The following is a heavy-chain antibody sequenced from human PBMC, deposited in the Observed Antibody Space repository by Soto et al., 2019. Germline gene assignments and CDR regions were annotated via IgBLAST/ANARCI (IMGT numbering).Heavy chain of an antibody. V-gene: IGHV1-69*01. Sequence: QVQLVQSGAEVKEPGSSVKVSCKASGGTFSSYSISWVRQAPGQGLEWMGGIIPILGTVQYAQMFQGRLTITADESTSTAYMELSRLKSDDTAVYYCAARVSISGVVIFWFDPWGRGTLVTVSS. D-gene: IGHD3-3*01. CDR1: GGTFSSYS. CDR3: AARVSISGVVIFWFDP. CDR2: IIPILGTV. J-gene: IGHJ5*01.